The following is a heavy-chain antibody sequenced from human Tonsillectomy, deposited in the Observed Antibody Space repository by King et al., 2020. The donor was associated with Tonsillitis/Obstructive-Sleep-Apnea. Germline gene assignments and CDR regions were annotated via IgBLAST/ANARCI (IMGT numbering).Heavy chain of an antibody. J-gene: IGHJ5*02. CDR2: IYYRGST. V-gene: IGHV4-31*03. D-gene: IGHD2-2*01. CDR3: ARGGDIVVVPAAISPIWFDP. CDR1: GGSISSGAYY. Sequence: VQLQESGPGLVKPSQTLSLTCTVSGGSISSGAYYWSWIRQHPGKGLEWIGYIYYRGSTYYNPSLKSRVTISVDTSKNQFSLKLSSVTAADTAVYYCARGGDIVVVPAAISPIWFDPWGQGTLVTVSS.